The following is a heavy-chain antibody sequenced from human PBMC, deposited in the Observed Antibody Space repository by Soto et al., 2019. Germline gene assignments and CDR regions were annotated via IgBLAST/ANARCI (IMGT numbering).Heavy chain of an antibody. Sequence: ASVKVSCKASGYTFTSYGISWVRQAPGQGLEWMGWISAYNGNTNYAQKLQGRVTMTTDTSTSTAYMELRSLRSDDTAVYYCARDRGAYYDFWSGYRPGSYDYWGQGTLVTVSS. CDR3: ARDRGAYYDFWSGYRPGSYDY. D-gene: IGHD3-3*01. CDR1: GYTFTSYG. J-gene: IGHJ4*02. V-gene: IGHV1-18*01. CDR2: ISAYNGNT.